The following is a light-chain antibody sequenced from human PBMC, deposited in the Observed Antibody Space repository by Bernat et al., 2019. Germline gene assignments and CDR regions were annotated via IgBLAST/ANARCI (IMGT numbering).Light chain of an antibody. J-gene: IGLJ2*01. CDR1: SSDIGTYNY. V-gene: IGLV2-8*01. CDR3: SSYADSHTLF. Sequence: QSALTQSPSASGSPGQSVTISCTGTSSDIGTYNYVSRYQQNPGKAPKLLIYDVSERPSGVPDRFSGSKSGNTASLTVSGLLAEDEADYYCSSYADSHTLFFGGGTKLAVL. CDR2: DVS.